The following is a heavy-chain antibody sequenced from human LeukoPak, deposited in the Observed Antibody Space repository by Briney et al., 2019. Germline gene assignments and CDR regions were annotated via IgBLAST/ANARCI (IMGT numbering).Heavy chain of an antibody. CDR1: GFTFSSYA. V-gene: IGHV3-23*01. CDR3: GKSTLLVGEY. J-gene: IGHJ4*02. Sequence: GGSLRLSCAASGFTFSSYAMSWVRQAPGKWLEWVSAISGSGGSTYYADSVKGRFTISRDNSKNTLYLQMDSLIAEDTAVYYCGKSTLLVGEYWGQGTLVTVSS. D-gene: IGHD6-13*01. CDR2: ISGSGGST.